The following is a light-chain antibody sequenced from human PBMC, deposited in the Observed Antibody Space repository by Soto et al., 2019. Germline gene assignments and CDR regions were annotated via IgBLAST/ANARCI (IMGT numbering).Light chain of an antibody. CDR1: QSVSSSY. V-gene: IGKV3-20*01. CDR2: GAS. J-gene: IGKJ5*01. Sequence: EIVLTQSPGTLSLSPAERATLSCRASQSVSSSYLAWYQQKPGQAPRLLIYGASSRATGIPDRFSGSGSGTDFTLTISRLEPEDFAMYYCHQYGSSPPVTFGQGTRLEIK. CDR3: HQYGSSPPVT.